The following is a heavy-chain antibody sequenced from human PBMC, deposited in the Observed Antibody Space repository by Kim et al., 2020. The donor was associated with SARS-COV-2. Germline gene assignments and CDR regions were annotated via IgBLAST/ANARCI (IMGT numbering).Heavy chain of an antibody. CDR1: GGSFSGYY. V-gene: IGHV4-34*01. J-gene: IGHJ4*02. CDR2: INHSGST. CDR3: AREGDYGSGSYDY. D-gene: IGHD3-10*01. Sequence: SETLSLTCAVYGGSFSGYYWSWIRQPPGKGLEWIGEINHSGSTNYNPSLKSRVTISVDTSKNQFSLKLSSVTAADTAVYYCAREGDYGSGSYDYWGQGTLVTVSS.